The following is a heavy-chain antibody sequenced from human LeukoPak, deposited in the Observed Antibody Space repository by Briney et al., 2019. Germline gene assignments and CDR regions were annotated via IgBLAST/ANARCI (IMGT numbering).Heavy chain of an antibody. D-gene: IGHD3-9*01. V-gene: IGHV4-59*01. CDR3: ARLLRYFDWLPPDWYFDL. J-gene: IGHJ2*01. Sequence: SETLSLTCTVSGGSISSYYWSWIRQPPGKGLEWIGYIYYSGSTNYNPSLKSRVTISVDTSKNQFSLKLSSVTAADTAVYYCARLLRYFDWLPPDWYFDLWGRGTLVTVSS. CDR2: IYYSGST. CDR1: GGSISSYY.